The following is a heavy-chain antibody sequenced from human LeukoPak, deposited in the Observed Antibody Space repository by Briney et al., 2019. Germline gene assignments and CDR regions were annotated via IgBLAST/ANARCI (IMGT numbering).Heavy chain of an antibody. CDR3: ARDGLRRPPTPYCGGDCPLDY. V-gene: IGHV3-7*03. D-gene: IGHD2-21*02. CDR2: IKQDGSEK. CDR1: GFTFSSYW. J-gene: IGHJ4*02. Sequence: GGSLRLSCAASGFTFSSYWMSWVRQAPGKGLEWVANIKQDGSEKYYVDSVKGRFTISRDNAKSSLYLQMNSLRVEDTAMYYCARDGLRRPPTPYCGGDCPLDYWGQGTLVSVSS.